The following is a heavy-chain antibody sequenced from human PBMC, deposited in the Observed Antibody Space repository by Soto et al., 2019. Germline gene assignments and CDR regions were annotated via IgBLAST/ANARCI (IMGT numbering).Heavy chain of an antibody. CDR3: ATIRGYSYGTDY. CDR1: GFTFSSYA. Sequence: GGSLRLSCAASGFTFSSYAMSWVRQAPGKGLEGVSAISGSGGSTYYADSVKGRFTISRDNSKNTLYLQMNSLRAEDTAVYYCATIRGYSYGTDYWGQGTLVTVSS. J-gene: IGHJ4*02. V-gene: IGHV3-23*01. CDR2: ISGSGGST. D-gene: IGHD5-18*01.